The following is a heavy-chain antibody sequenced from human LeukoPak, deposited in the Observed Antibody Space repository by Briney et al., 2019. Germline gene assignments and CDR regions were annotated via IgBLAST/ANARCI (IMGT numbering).Heavy chain of an antibody. V-gene: IGHV3-30-3*01. D-gene: IGHD3-3*01. CDR2: ISYDESNK. J-gene: IGHJ4*02. CDR3: SRSLFPVLEWPPFDY. Sequence: GGSLRLSCAASGFTFSSYAMHWVRQAPGKGLEWVAVISYDESNKYYADSVKGRFTISRDNSKNTLYLQMNSLRAEDTAVYYCSRSLFPVLEWPPFDYWGQGTLVTVSS. CDR1: GFTFSSYA.